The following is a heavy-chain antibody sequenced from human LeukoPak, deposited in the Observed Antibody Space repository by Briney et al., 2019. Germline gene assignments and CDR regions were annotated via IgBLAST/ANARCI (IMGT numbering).Heavy chain of an antibody. CDR2: IKQDESEK. V-gene: IGHV3-7*01. CDR3: ARRGAVAGKGEEDY. CDR1: GFSLSSYW. D-gene: IGHD6-19*01. Sequence: PGGSLRLSCAASGFSLSSYWMSWVRQAPGKGLEGVANIKQDESEKDYVNSVKGRFTISRDNAKNSLYLQMNSLRAEDTAVYYCARRGAVAGKGEEDYWRQATLLTVSS. J-gene: IGHJ4*02.